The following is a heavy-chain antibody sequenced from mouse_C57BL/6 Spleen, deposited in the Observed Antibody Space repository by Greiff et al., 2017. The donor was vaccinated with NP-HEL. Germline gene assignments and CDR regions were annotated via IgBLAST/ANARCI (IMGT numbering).Heavy chain of an antibody. Sequence: EVKLVESGPGLVKPSQSLSLTCSVTGYSITSGYYWNWIRQFPGNNLEWMGYISYDGSNNYNPSLKNRISITRDTSKNQFFLKLTSVTTEDTATYYCERLDYYGSSYYDMDFWGQGTSVTVSS. CDR2: ISYDGSN. D-gene: IGHD1-1*01. J-gene: IGHJ4*01. CDR1: GYSITSGYY. V-gene: IGHV3-6*01. CDR3: ERLDYYGSSYYDMDF.